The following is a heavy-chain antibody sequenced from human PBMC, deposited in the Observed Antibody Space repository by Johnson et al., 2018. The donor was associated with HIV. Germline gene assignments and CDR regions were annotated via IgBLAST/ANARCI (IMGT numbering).Heavy chain of an antibody. CDR3: ARDDTGYSSSFDAFDV. Sequence: MLLVESGGGLIQPGGSLRLSCAASGFTVSSNYMSWVRQAPGKGLEWVSVIYSGGSTYYADSVKGRFTTSRDNSKNTLYLQMNSLRAEDTAVYYCARDDTGYSSSFDAFDVWGQGTMVTVSS. D-gene: IGHD6-13*01. V-gene: IGHV3-53*01. CDR1: GFTVSSNY. CDR2: IYSGGST. J-gene: IGHJ3*01.